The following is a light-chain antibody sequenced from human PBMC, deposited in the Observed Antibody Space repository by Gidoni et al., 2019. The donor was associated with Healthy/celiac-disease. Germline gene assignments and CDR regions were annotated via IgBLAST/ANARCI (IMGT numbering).Light chain of an antibody. CDR3: QQYNNWPPLYT. CDR2: GAS. V-gene: IGKV3-15*01. J-gene: IGKJ2*01. CDR1: QSVSSN. Sequence: IAMTQSPATLSVSPGERATLSCRASQSVSSNLAWYQQKPGQAPRLLIYGASTRATGIPARFSGSGSGTEFTLTISSLQSEDFAVYYCQQYNNWPPLYTFGQGTKLEIK.